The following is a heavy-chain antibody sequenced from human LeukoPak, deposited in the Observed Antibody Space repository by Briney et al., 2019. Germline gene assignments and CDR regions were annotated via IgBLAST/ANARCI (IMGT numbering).Heavy chain of an antibody. D-gene: IGHD6-25*01. CDR3: AGSGGRDWYFDL. Sequence: SETLSLTCTVSGGSISSGSYYWSWIRQPAGKGLEWFGRIYTSGSTNYNPSLKSRVTISVDTSKNQFSLKLSSVTAADMAVYYCAGSGGRDWYFDLWGRGTLVAVSS. CDR1: GGSISSGSYY. J-gene: IGHJ2*01. CDR2: IYTSGST. V-gene: IGHV4-61*02.